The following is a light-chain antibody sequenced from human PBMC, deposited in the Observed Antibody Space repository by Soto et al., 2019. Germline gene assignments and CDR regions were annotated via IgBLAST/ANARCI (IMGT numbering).Light chain of an antibody. Sequence: DIVMTQSPDSLAVSLGERATINSKSSQSVLYSSNNKNYLAWYQQKPGQPPKLLIYWASTRESGVPDRFSGSGSGTDFTLTIRSLQAEDVAVYYCQQYYSTPLTFGGGTKLEIK. CDR2: WAS. J-gene: IGKJ4*01. CDR1: QSVLYSSNNKNY. CDR3: QQYYSTPLT. V-gene: IGKV4-1*01.